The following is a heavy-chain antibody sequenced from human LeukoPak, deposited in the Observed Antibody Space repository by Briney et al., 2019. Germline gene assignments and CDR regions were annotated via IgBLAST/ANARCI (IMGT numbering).Heavy chain of an antibody. CDR1: GYTFTSYD. J-gene: IGHJ4*02. CDR2: MNPNSGNT. V-gene: IGHV1-8*01. CDR3: ARVLRASRIAAAGNFFY. D-gene: IGHD6-13*01. Sequence: ASVKVSCKSSGYTFTSYDINWVRQATGQGLEWMGWMNPNSGNTGYAQKFQGRVTMTRNTSISTAYMELSSLRSEDTAVYYCARVLRASRIAAAGNFFYWGQATLVTVSS.